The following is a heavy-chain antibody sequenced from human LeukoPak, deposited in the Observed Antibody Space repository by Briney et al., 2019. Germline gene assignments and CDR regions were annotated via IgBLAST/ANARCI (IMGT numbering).Heavy chain of an antibody. CDR3: ARWVISGWYASWFDP. CDR1: GGTFSSYA. J-gene: IGHJ5*02. Sequence: SVKVSCKASGGTFSSYAISWVRQAPGQGLEWMGGIIPIFGTADYAQKFQGRVTITTDESTSTAYMELSSLRSEDTAVYYCARWVISGWYASWFDPWGQGTLSPSPQ. D-gene: IGHD6-19*01. CDR2: IIPIFGTA. V-gene: IGHV1-69*05.